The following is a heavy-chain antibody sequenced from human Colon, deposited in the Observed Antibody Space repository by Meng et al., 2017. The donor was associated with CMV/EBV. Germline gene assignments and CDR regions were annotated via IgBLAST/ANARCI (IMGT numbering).Heavy chain of an antibody. V-gene: IGHV4-61*08. CDR1: GDSVNTRDYY. J-gene: IGHJ4*02. CDR2: MYSSGAA. Sequence: SETLSLTCTVSGDSVNTRDYYWTWLRQSPGNTLEWIGYMYSSGAANYNPSLDSRLTISVDTSTNLFSLSMASVTAVDTATYYCARVNARIHGALKYWGQGAMVTVSS. CDR3: ARVNARIHGALKY. D-gene: IGHD4/OR15-4a*01.